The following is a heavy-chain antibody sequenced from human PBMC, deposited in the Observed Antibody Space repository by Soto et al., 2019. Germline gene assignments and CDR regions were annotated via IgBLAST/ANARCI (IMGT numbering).Heavy chain of an antibody. D-gene: IGHD6-19*01. CDR2: IWYEGSNK. V-gene: IGHV3-33*06. CDR1: GMTFNRNG. CDR3: AKGRIAGAGPFDD. J-gene: IGHJ4*02. Sequence: PGGSLRLTCAASGMTFNRNGMHWVRQDPGKGLEWVAVIWYEGSNKYYVDSVKGRFNISRDNSTNTLNLQMNSLRAEDTAVYYCAKGRIAGAGPFDDWGQGTMVTVSS.